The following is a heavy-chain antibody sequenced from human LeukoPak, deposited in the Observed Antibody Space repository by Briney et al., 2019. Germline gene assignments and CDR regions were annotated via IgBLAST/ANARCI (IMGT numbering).Heavy chain of an antibody. Sequence: GGSLRLSCAASGFTFSSYNMNWVRQAPGKGLEWVSSISSSSSYIYYTDSVKGRFTISRDNAKNSLYLQMNSLRPDDTALYYCSTDPRLLIYWGHGTLVTVSS. D-gene: IGHD2-8*01. CDR1: GFTFSSYN. CDR3: STDPRLLIY. J-gene: IGHJ4*01. CDR2: ISSSSSYI. V-gene: IGHV3-21*04.